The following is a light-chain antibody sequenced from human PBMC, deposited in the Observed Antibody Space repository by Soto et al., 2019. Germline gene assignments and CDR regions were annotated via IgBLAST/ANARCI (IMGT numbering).Light chain of an antibody. CDR2: LNSDGSH. CDR1: SGHSSYA. Sequence: QPVLTQSPSASASLGASVKLTCTLSSGHSSYAIAWHQQQPEKGPRHLMKLNSDGSHSKGDGIPDRFSGSSSGAERYLTISSLQSEDEADYYCQTWGTGPAVFGRGTQLTVL. V-gene: IGLV4-69*01. J-gene: IGLJ7*01. CDR3: QTWGTGPAV.